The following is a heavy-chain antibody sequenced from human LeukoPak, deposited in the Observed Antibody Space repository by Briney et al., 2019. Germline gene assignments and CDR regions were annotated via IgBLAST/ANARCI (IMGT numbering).Heavy chain of an antibody. V-gene: IGHV3-48*03. D-gene: IGHD6-13*01. CDR1: GFTLSSYE. CDR2: ISRTGNSI. Sequence: GGSLRLSCAASGFTLSSYEMNWVRLAPGKGLEWISYISRTGNSIYYADSVKGRFTISRDSAKNSLYLQMNSLRAGDTAVYYCARGPYSSNWYVDYWGQGTLVTVAS. CDR3: ARGPYSSNWYVDY. J-gene: IGHJ4*02.